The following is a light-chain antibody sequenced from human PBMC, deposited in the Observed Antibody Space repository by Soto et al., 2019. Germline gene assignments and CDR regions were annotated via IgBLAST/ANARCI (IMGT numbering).Light chain of an antibody. Sequence: QSVLTQTPSVSGAPGQKITMSCTGSSSNIGAGYDVHWYQQLPGAAPRLLIYADNNRPSGVPDRFFASNSGTSASLAITGLQGEDEAVYYCQAYDTSLSGVIFGAGTKVTVL. V-gene: IGLV1-40*01. CDR1: SSNIGAGYD. J-gene: IGLJ2*01. CDR2: ADN. CDR3: QAYDTSLSGVI.